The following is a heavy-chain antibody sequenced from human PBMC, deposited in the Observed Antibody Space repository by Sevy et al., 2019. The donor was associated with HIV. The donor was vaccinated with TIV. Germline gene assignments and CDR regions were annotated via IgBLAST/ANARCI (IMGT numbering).Heavy chain of an antibody. CDR1: GFTFSSYV. V-gene: IGHV3-23*01. CDR3: ANQYSSGWTGAFDI. D-gene: IGHD6-19*01. J-gene: IGHJ3*02. Sequence: GGSLRLSCEASGFTFSSYVMSWVRQAPGKGLEWVSSITGSGRSTHSADSVKGRFTISRDNSKKTLYLQMNSLRAEDTAVYYCANQYSSGWTGAFDIWGQGTMVTVSS. CDR2: ITGSGRST.